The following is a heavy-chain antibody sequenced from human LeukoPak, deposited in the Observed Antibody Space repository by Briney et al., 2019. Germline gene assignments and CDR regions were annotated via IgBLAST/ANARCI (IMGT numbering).Heavy chain of an antibody. D-gene: IGHD2-2*01. J-gene: IGHJ4*02. CDR2: IYLGDSDT. V-gene: IGHV5-51*01. CDR3: ARQHCSSTSCPVDY. Sequence: GDSLKISCKGSGYSFTTYWIGWVRQMPGKGLEWMGIIYLGDSDTRYSPSFQGQVTISADKSISTAYLQWSSLKASDTAMYYCARQHCSSTSCPVDYWGQGTLVTVSS. CDR1: GYSFTTYW.